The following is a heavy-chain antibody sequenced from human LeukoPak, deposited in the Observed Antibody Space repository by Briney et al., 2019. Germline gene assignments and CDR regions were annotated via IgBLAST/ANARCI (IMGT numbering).Heavy chain of an antibody. J-gene: IGHJ3*02. CDR1: GFTFSSYA. D-gene: IGHD3-10*01. Sequence: GGSLRLSCAASGFTFSSYAMHWVRQAPGKGLEWVAVISYDGSNKYYADSVKGRFTISRDNSMNTLYLQMNSLRAEDTAVYYCAREKWFGHEAFDIWGQGTMVTVSS. CDR3: AREKWFGHEAFDI. CDR2: ISYDGSNK. V-gene: IGHV3-30*04.